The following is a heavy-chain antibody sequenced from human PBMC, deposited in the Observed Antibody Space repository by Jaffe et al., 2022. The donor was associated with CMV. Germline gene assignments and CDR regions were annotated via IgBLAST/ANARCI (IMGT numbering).Heavy chain of an antibody. Sequence: QVQLQQWGAGLLKPSETLSLTCAVYGGSFSGYYWSWIRQPPGKGLEWIGEINHSGSTNYNPSLKSRVTISVDTSKNQFSLKLSSVTAADTAVYYCARVRTTVTTSYYYYYYMDVWGKGTTVTVSS. CDR3: ARVRTTVTTSYYYYYYMDV. CDR2: INHSGST. V-gene: IGHV4-34*01. D-gene: IGHD4-4*01. J-gene: IGHJ6*03. CDR1: GGSFSGYY.